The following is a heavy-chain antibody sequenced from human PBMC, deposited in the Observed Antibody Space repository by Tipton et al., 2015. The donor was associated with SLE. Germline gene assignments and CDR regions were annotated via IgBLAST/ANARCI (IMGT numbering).Heavy chain of an antibody. CDR2: MFHSGST. D-gene: IGHD5-18*01. V-gene: IGHV4-39*07. J-gene: IGHJ6*03. CDR3: ARGSGGYSYGGVYYYSMDV. CDR1: GGSISSGNYY. Sequence: TLSLTCTVSGGSISSGNYYWSWIRQPPGKGLEWIASMFHSGSTYYNPSLKSRVTISVDTSKNQFSLKLSSVTAADTAVFYCARGSGGYSYGGVYYYSMDVWGKGTTVTVSS.